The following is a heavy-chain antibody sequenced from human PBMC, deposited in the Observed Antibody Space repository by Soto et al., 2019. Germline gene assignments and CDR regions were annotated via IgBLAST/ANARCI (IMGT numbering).Heavy chain of an antibody. Sequence: GESLKISCKGSGYSFTSYWISWVRQMPGKGLEWMGRIDPSDSYTNYSPSFQGHVTISADKSISTAYLQWSSLKASDTAMYYCASRGAIISPYYYYYGMDVWGQGTTVTVSS. CDR2: IDPSDSYT. V-gene: IGHV5-10-1*01. J-gene: IGHJ6*02. CDR3: ASRGAIISPYYYYYGMDV. CDR1: GYSFTSYW. D-gene: IGHD3-16*02.